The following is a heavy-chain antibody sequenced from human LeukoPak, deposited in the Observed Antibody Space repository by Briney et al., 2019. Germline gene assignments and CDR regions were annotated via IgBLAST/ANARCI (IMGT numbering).Heavy chain of an antibody. V-gene: IGHV4-59*01. Sequence: SETLSLTCTVSGGSISSYYWSWIRQPPGKGLEWIGYFHYSGSTNYNPSLKSRVTISVDTSKNQFSLKLSSVTAADMAVYYCARTAARYYMDVWGKGTTVTVSS. CDR1: GGSISSYY. J-gene: IGHJ6*03. CDR2: FHYSGST. CDR3: ARTAARYYMDV. D-gene: IGHD6-6*01.